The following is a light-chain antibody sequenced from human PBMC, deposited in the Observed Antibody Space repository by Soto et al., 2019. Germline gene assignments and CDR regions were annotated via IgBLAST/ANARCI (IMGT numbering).Light chain of an antibody. Sequence: QSVLTQPPSVSGAPGQRVTISCTGSSSNIGAGYDVHWYQHLPGTAPKLLIYVNSNRPSGVPDRFSGSKSGTSAFLAITGLQADDEADYYCQSYDSSLGVVFGGGTKLTVL. J-gene: IGLJ2*01. CDR3: QSYDSSLGVV. CDR1: SSNIGAGYD. CDR2: VNS. V-gene: IGLV1-40*01.